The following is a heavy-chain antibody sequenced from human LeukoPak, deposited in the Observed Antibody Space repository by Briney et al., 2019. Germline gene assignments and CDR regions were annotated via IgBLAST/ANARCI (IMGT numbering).Heavy chain of an antibody. CDR3: AKNGDRGAYYTGGTCYPYFYYYMDV. V-gene: IGHV3-30*04. J-gene: IGHJ6*03. CDR2: ISYDGSNK. D-gene: IGHD2-15*01. Sequence: GRSLRLSCAASGFTFSSYAMHWVRQAPGKGLEWVAVISYDGSNKYYADSVKGRFTISRDNSKNTLYLQMNSLRAEDTAIYYCAKNGDRGAYYTGGTCYPYFYYYMDVWGKGTTVTI. CDR1: GFTFSSYA.